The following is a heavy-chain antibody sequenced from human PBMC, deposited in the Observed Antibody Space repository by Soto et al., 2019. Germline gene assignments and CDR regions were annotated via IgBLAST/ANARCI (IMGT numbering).Heavy chain of an antibody. CDR3: ASYCSSAACYHYFDY. J-gene: IGHJ4*02. Sequence: GGSLRLSCAASEFTFSSYWMTWVRQAPGKGLEWVANINQDGSETYYVDSVKGRFTISRDNAKNSLYLQMNSLRAEDTAVYYCASYCSSAACYHYFDYWGQGTLVTVSS. D-gene: IGHD2-2*01. V-gene: IGHV3-7*01. CDR2: INQDGSET. CDR1: EFTFSSYW.